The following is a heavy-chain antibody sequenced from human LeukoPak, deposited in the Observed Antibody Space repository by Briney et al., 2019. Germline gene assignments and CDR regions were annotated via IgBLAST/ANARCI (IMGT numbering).Heavy chain of an antibody. Sequence: GGSLRLSCAASGLSFSTSAMHWVCQAPGKGLEYVAAISSDGGSTYHADSVKGRFTISRDNSKTPPYLQMGSLRTEDMAMNYCARSSDTRFGELVLWGQGTLVTVSS. CDR2: ISSDGGST. V-gene: IGHV3-64*02. D-gene: IGHD3-16*01. CDR1: GLSFSTSA. CDR3: ARSSDTRFGELVL. J-gene: IGHJ1*01.